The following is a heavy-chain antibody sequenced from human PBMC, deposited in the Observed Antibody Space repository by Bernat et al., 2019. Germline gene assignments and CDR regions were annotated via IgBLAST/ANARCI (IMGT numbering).Heavy chain of an antibody. V-gene: IGHV3-21*01. Sequence: EVQLVESGGGLVKPGGSLRLSCAASGFTFSSYSMNWVRQAPGKGLEWVSSISSSSSYIYYADSVKGRFTISRDNAKNSLYLQMNSLRAEDTAVYYCARGLDSSSDYYYYMDVWGKGTTVTVSS. D-gene: IGHD6-6*01. CDR2: ISSSSSYI. CDR1: GFTFSSYS. J-gene: IGHJ6*03. CDR3: ARGLDSSSDYYYYMDV.